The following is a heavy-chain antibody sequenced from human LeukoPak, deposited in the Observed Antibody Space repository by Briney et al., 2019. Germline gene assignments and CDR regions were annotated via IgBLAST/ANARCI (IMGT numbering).Heavy chain of an antibody. J-gene: IGHJ4*02. Sequence: GKSLKISCKGSGFRFSSYWIGWVRQMPGKGLEWMGTIYPGDSDTRYSPSFQGQVTISADKSITTAYLQWSSLKASDTAMYYCARLLGDGYNAYYFDYWGQGTLVTVSS. V-gene: IGHV5-51*01. CDR2: IYPGDSDT. D-gene: IGHD5-24*01. CDR1: GFRFSSYW. CDR3: ARLLGDGYNAYYFDY.